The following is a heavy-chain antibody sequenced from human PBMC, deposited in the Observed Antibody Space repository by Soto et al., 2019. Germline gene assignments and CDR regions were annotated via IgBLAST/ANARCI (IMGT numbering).Heavy chain of an antibody. J-gene: IGHJ4*02. Sequence: EVQLLESGGGLVQPGGSLRLSCAASGFTFNSYAMSWVRQAPGKGLEWVSGISDSGGSTYYADSMKGRFSISRDNSKNTLYVQTSSLRAEDTAVYYCARGSLAARPYHYDYWGQGTLVTVSS. CDR2: ISDSGGST. D-gene: IGHD6-6*01. CDR3: ARGSLAARPYHYDY. V-gene: IGHV3-23*01. CDR1: GFTFNSYA.